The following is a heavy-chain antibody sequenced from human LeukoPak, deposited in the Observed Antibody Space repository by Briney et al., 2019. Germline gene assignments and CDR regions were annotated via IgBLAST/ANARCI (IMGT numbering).Heavy chain of an antibody. V-gene: IGHV4-38-2*02. CDR2: IYHSGST. J-gene: IGHJ4*02. D-gene: IGHD1-1*01. CDR1: GYSISSGYY. CDR3: ARGNWNDVVGYYFDY. Sequence: SETLSLTCTVSGYSISSGYYWGWIRQPPGKGLEWIGSIYHSGSTYYNPSLKSRVTISVDTSKNQFSLKLSSVTAADTAVYYCARGNWNDVVGYYFDYWGQGTLVIVSS.